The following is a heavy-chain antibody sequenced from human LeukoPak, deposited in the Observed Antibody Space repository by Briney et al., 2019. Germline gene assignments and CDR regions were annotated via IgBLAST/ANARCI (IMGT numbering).Heavy chain of an antibody. CDR1: GFTFSRYN. CDR2: ISTSSSLI. Sequence: PGGSLRLSCAASGFTFSRYNMNWVRQAPGKGLEWVSYISTSSSLIYYADSVKGRFTISRDNARNSLYLQMNSLRAEDTAVYYCARGGSGYCSSTSCYLSYWGQGTLVTVSS. V-gene: IGHV3-48*01. CDR3: ARGGSGYCSSTSCYLSY. D-gene: IGHD2-2*01. J-gene: IGHJ4*02.